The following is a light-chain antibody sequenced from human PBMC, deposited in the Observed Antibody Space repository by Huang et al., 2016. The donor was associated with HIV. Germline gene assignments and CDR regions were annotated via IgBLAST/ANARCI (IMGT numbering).Light chain of an antibody. CDR3: QQYNTYPWT. Sequence: DIKMPQSPSTLSASVGDRVTITCRASQTVTWWLAWYQQKPGKAPKVLIYKASSLQSGVPSRFIGSGSGTEFTLTINSLQPDDFATYYCQQYNTYPWTFGQGTKVEI. J-gene: IGKJ1*01. CDR2: KAS. CDR1: QTVTWW. V-gene: IGKV1-5*03.